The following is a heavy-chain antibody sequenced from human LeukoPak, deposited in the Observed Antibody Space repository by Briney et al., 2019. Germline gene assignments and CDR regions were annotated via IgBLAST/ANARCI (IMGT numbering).Heavy chain of an antibody. V-gene: IGHV1-69*13. Sequence: GASVKVSCKASGGTFSSYAISWVRQAPGQGLEWMGGIIPIFGTANYAQKFQGRVTITADESTSTAYMELSSLRSEDTAVYYCARDTPSPRLSLNQYYFDYWGQGTLVTVSS. CDR1: GGTFSSYA. D-gene: IGHD2-21*02. CDR2: IIPIFGTA. CDR3: ARDTPSPRLSLNQYYFDY. J-gene: IGHJ4*02.